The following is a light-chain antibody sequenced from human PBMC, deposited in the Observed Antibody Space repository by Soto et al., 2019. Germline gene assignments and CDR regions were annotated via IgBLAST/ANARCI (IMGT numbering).Light chain of an antibody. J-gene: IGKJ1*01. V-gene: IGKV1-39*01. CDR2: AAS. Sequence: DIQMTQSPSSLSASVGDRVTITCRASQSISSYLIWHQQKPGKAPNLLIYAASSLQSGVPSRFSGSGSGTEFTLTISSLQSEDFAVYYCQQYNNWPRTFGQGTKVDIK. CDR3: QQYNNWPRT. CDR1: QSISSY.